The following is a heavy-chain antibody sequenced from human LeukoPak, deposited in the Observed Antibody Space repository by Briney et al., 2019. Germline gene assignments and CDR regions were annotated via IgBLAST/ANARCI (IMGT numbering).Heavy chain of an antibody. Sequence: GASVKVSCKASGGTFSSYAISWVRQAPGQGLEWMGGIIPIFGTANYAQKFQGRVTITADKSTSTAYMELSSLRSEDTAVYYCARGGYYDTSGYYRRRSGAFAYWGQGTLVTVSS. CDR2: IIPIFGTA. CDR1: GGTFSSYA. CDR3: ARGGYYDTSGYYRRRSGAFAY. D-gene: IGHD3-22*01. J-gene: IGHJ4*02. V-gene: IGHV1-69*06.